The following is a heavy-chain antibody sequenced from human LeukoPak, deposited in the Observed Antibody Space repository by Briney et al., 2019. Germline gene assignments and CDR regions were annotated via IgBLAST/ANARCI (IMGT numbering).Heavy chain of an antibody. CDR3: ARVELLGSSGWPFDY. J-gene: IGHJ4*02. Sequence: PSETLSLTCTVSGGSISSYYWSWIRQPPGKGLEWIGYIYYSGSTNYNPSLKRRVTISVDTSKNQFSLKLSSVTAADTAVYYCARVELLGSSGWPFDYWGQGTLVTVSS. V-gene: IGHV4-59*01. CDR2: IYYSGST. CDR1: GGSISSYY. D-gene: IGHD6-19*01.